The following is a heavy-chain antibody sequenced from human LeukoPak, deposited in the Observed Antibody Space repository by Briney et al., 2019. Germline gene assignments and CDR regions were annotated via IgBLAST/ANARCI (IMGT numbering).Heavy chain of an antibody. CDR1: GYTFTSYY. CDR3: ARLYYDFWSGYYIDY. J-gene: IGHJ4*02. Sequence: ASVKVSCKASGYTFTSYYMHWVRQAPGQGLEWMGIINPSGGSTSYAQKFQGRVTMTRDMSTSTVYMELSSLRSEDTAVYYCARLYYDFWSGYYIDYWGQGTLVTVSS. CDR2: INPSGGST. D-gene: IGHD3-3*01. V-gene: IGHV1-46*01.